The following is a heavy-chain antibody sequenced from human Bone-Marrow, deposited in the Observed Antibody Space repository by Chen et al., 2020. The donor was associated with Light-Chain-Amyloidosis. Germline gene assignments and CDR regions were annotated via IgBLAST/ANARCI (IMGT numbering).Heavy chain of an antibody. CDR2: MRYDDRDK. D-gene: IGHD3-10*01. J-gene: IGHJ1*01. V-gene: IGHV3-30*02. CDR3: ARFTYPQH. Sequence: QVQLVESGGGVVQPGGSLRLSCAASGFAFSSYAMHWVRQAPGEGLEWVAFMRYDDRDKYYADSVKGRFTISRDNSKNSLYLQMNSLRAEDTAVYYCARFTYPQHWGQGTLVTVSS. CDR1: GFAFSSYA.